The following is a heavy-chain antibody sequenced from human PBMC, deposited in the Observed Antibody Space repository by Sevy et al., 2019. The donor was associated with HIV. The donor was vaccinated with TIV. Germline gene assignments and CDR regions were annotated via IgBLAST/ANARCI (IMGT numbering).Heavy chain of an antibody. CDR2: MNPNSGNT. CDR1: GYTFTSYD. Sequence: ASVKVSCKASGYTFTSYDINWVRQATGQGLEWMGWMNPNSGNTGYAQKFQGRVTMTRNTSISTAYMELSSLRSEDTAVYYCAGGALFGDQLDYWGQGTLVTVSS. J-gene: IGHJ4*02. CDR3: AGGALFGDQLDY. D-gene: IGHD3-16*01. V-gene: IGHV1-8*01.